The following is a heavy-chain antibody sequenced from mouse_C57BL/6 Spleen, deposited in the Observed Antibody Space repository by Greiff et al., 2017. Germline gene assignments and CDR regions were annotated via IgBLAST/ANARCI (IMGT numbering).Heavy chain of an antibody. D-gene: IGHD1-1*01. CDR3: ARSLYYGRSDNY. J-gene: IGHJ2*01. V-gene: IGHV1-69*01. CDR2: IDPSDSYT. CDR1: GYTFTSYW. Sequence: QVQLQQPGAELVMPGASVKLSCKASGYTFTSYWMHWVKQRPGQGLEWIGEIDPSDSYTNYNQKFKGKSTLTVDKSSSTAYMQLSSLTSEDSAVYYGARSLYYGRSDNYWGQGTTLTVSS.